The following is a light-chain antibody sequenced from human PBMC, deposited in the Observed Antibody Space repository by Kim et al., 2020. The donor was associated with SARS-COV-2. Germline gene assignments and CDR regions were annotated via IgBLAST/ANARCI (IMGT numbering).Light chain of an antibody. CDR1: RANIGNNF. V-gene: IGLV1-47*01. CDR2: RND. J-gene: IGLJ3*02. CDR3: ASWDDTLNSQL. Sequence: GPTVTISGSGGRANIGNNFVFWYRQLPGAAPRLLMYRNDQRPSGVPDRISGSKSGTSASLAISDLRSEDEADYFCASWDDTLNSQLFGGGTQLTVL.